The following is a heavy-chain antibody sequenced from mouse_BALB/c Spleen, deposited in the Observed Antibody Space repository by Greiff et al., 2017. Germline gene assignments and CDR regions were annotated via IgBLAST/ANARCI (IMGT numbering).Heavy chain of an antibody. CDR1: GYSITSDYA. D-gene: IGHD2-4*01. CDR3: ARRGFYDYGSWFAY. J-gene: IGHJ3*01. CDR2: ISYSGST. V-gene: IGHV3-2*02. Sequence: EVQLVESGPGLVKPSQSLSLTCTVTGYSITSDYAWNWIRQFPGNKLEWMGYISYSGSTSYNPSLKSRISITRDTSKNQFFLQLNSVTTEDTATYYCARRGFYDYGSWFAYWGQGTLVTVSA.